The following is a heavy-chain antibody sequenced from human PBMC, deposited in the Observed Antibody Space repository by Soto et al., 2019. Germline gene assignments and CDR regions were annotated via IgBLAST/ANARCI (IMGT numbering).Heavy chain of an antibody. CDR3: ARDPQGYCNGGRCYHFDY. Sequence: QVQLVQSGAEVKKPGASVRVSCKASGYTLTSYSMHWVREAPGQGLEWMGIINPSGDNIRYAQNFQGRVTMTRDTSTSPVYLELSSLRSEDTAIYYCARDPQGYCNGGRCYHFDYWGQGTLVTVSS. CDR1: GYTLTSYS. J-gene: IGHJ4*02. V-gene: IGHV1-46*01. CDR2: INPSGDNI. D-gene: IGHD2-15*01.